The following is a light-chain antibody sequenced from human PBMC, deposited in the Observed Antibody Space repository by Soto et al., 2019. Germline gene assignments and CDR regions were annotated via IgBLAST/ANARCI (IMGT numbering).Light chain of an antibody. Sequence: QSVLTQPASVSGSPGQSITISCTGTSSDIGSYNLVSWYQHHPGNAPKLMIYEGSKRPSGVANRFSGSKSGNTSSLTISGLPDEDEADYYCCSYAGTTLFGGGTKLTVL. CDR2: EGS. V-gene: IGLV2-23*01. CDR3: CSYAGTTL. J-gene: IGLJ2*01. CDR1: SSDIGSYNL.